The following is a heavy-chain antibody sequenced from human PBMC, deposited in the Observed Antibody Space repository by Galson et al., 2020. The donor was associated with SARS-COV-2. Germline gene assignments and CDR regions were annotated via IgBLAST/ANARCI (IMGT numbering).Heavy chain of an antibody. CDR2: TYTSGTT. Sequence: SETLSLTCTVSDGSISSGSYYWTWIRQPAGKGLEWIGHTYTSGTTNYNPSLKSRVTISVDTSKNQFSLKLTSVTAADTAVYYCAREGSQWFGGLFHGMDVWGQGTTVTVSS. J-gene: IGHJ6*02. D-gene: IGHD3-10*01. CDR3: AREGSQWFGGLFHGMDV. V-gene: IGHV4-61*09. CDR1: DGSISSGSYY.